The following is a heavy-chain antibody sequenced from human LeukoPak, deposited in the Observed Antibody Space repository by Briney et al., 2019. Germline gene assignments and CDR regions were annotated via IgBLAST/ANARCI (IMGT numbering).Heavy chain of an antibody. CDR3: ARGGATGAFDI. Sequence: PSETLSLTCTVSGYSISSGYYWGWIRQPPGKGLEWIGSIYHSGSTYYNPSLKSRVTISVDTSKNQFSLKLSSVTAADTGAVYYCARGGATGAFDIWGQGTMVTVSS. V-gene: IGHV4-38-2*02. CDR1: GYSISSGYY. J-gene: IGHJ3*02. CDR2: IYHSGST. D-gene: IGHD1-26*01.